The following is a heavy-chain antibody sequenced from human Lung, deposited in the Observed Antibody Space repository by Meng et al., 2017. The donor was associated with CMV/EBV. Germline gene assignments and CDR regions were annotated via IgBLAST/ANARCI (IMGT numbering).Heavy chain of an antibody. J-gene: IGHJ4*02. D-gene: IGHD6-13*01. CDR1: GFTFSNYA. Sequence: GGSXRLXCAASGFTFSNYAMSWVRQAPGKGLEWVSVVYSASGNTYYADSVKGRFTVSRDNSKNTLDLQLNSLRTEDTAVYYCAKIHSSSWFFESGGQGTLVNGAS. V-gene: IGHV3-23*03. CDR2: VYSASGNT. CDR3: AKIHSSSWFFES.